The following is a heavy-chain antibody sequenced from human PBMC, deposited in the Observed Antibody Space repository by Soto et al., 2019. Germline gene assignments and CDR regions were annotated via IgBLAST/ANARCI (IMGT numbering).Heavy chain of an antibody. CDR1: GFTFSSYA. D-gene: IGHD3-3*01. CDR3: ARGSTYYDFWSGAYYYYGMDV. V-gene: IGHV3-30-3*01. J-gene: IGHJ6*02. Sequence: QVQLVESGGGVVQPGRSLRLSCAASGFTFSSYAMHWVRQAPGKGLEWVAVISYDGSNKYYADSVKGRFTISRDNSKNTLNLHMTRLGAEDTAVYYCARGSTYYDFWSGAYYYYGMDVWGQGTTVTVSS. CDR2: ISYDGSNK.